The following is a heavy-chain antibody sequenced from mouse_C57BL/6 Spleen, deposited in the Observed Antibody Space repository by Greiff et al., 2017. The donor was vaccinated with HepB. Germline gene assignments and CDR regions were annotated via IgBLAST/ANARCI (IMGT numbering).Heavy chain of an antibody. D-gene: IGHD2-4*01. Sequence: VQLQQSGAELMKPGASVKLSCKATGYTFTGYWIEWVKQRPGHGLEWIGEILPGSGSTNYNEKFKGKATFTADTSSNTAYMQLSSLTTEDSAIYYCERSGYDYDGSYYFDYWGQGTTLTVSS. CDR3: ERSGYDYDGSYYFDY. J-gene: IGHJ2*01. CDR1: GYTFTGYW. CDR2: ILPGSGST. V-gene: IGHV1-9*01.